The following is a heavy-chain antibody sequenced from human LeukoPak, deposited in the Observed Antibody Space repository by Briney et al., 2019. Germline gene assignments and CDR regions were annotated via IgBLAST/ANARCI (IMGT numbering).Heavy chain of an antibody. CDR2: ISSRSDDI. CDR1: GFTFSSYS. Sequence: GGSLRLSCAASGFTFSSYSMNWVRQAPGKGLEWVSSISSRSDDIYYGDSVKGRFTISRDNARNSLCLQMSSLRDEDTAVYYCAGSPGRDYSPTGSCWFDPWGQGTLVTVSP. CDR3: AGSPGRDYSPTGSCWFDP. D-gene: IGHD3-10*01. J-gene: IGHJ5*02. V-gene: IGHV3-21*01.